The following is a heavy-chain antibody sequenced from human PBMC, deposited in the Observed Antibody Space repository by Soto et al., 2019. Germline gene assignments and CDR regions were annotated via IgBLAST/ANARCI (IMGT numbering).Heavy chain of an antibody. CDR3: ARGPAIFGVVTYYFDY. D-gene: IGHD3-3*01. CDR2: IIPIFGTA. Sequence: QVQLVQSGAEVKKPGSSVKVSCKASGGTFSSYAISWVRQAPGQGLEWMGGIIPIFGTANYAQKFQGRVTITADESTSTAYMELSSLRSEDTAVYYCARGPAIFGVVTYYFDYWGQGTLVTVSS. CDR1: GGTFSSYA. V-gene: IGHV1-69*01. J-gene: IGHJ4*02.